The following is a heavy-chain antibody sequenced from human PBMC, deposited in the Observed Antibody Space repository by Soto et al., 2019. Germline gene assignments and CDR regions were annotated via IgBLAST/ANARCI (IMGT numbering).Heavy chain of an antibody. J-gene: IGHJ4*02. Sequence: SETLSLTCTVSGDSITSNSYFWAWIRQPPGKGLEWIGSIYYSGTTYYNPSLKSRVTISVDRSKNQFSLNLSSVTAADTAVYYCARECFFCSGGNCRGYFDYCGQGTLDTVSS. D-gene: IGHD2-15*01. V-gene: IGHV4-39*02. CDR1: GDSITSNSYF. CDR3: ARECFFCSGGNCRGYFDY. CDR2: IYYSGTT.